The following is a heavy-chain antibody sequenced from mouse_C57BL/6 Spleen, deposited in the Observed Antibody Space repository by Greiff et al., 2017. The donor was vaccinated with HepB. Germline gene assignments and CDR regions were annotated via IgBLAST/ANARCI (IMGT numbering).Heavy chain of an antibody. V-gene: IGHV2-6-1*01. Sequence: QVQLQQSGPGLVAPSQSLSITCTVSGFSLTSYGVHWVRQPPGKGLEWLVVIWSDGSTTYNSALKSRLSISKGNSKSQVFLKMNSLQTDDTAMYYCARQGTMVTNYAMDYWGQGTSVTVSS. CDR1: GFSLTSYG. J-gene: IGHJ4*01. D-gene: IGHD2-2*01. CDR3: ARQGTMVTNYAMDY. CDR2: IWSDGST.